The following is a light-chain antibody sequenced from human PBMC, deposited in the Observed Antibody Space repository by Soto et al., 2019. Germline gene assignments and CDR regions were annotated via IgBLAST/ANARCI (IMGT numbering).Light chain of an antibody. Sequence: DIQMTQSPSSVSASVGDRVTITCRASQGLSSWLALYQQKPGKTPKLLIHAASSLQSGVPSRLSGSGSGTDFTLTILSLQPEDFPTYYYQQANTYPLTFGGGTKVEIK. CDR2: AAS. CDR3: QQANTYPLT. V-gene: IGKV1-12*01. J-gene: IGKJ4*01. CDR1: QGLSSW.